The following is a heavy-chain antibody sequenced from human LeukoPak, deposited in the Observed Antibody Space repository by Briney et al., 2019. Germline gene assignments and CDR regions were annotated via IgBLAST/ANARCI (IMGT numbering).Heavy chain of an antibody. CDR2: ILYDGSNK. CDR1: GFTFSSYG. J-gene: IGHJ4*02. V-gene: IGHV3-30*18. CDR3: AKLHYGDYPPYFDY. D-gene: IGHD4-17*01. Sequence: PGGSLRLSCAASGFTFSSYGMHWVRQAPGKGLEWVAVILYDGSNKYYADSVKGRFTISRDNSKNTLYLQMNSLRAEDTAVYYCAKLHYGDYPPYFDYWGQGTLVTVSS.